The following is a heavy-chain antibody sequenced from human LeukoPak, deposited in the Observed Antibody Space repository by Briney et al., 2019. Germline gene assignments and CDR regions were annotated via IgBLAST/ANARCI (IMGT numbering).Heavy chain of an antibody. Sequence: PSETLSLTCTVSGYSISSGYYWGWIRQPPGKGLEWIGSIYHSGSTYYNPSLKSRVTISVDTSKNQFSLKLSSVTAADTAVYYCARVVYSDDTHYYFDYWGQGTLVTVSS. CDR1: GYSISSGYY. CDR2: IYHSGST. D-gene: IGHD2-8*01. V-gene: IGHV4-38-2*02. CDR3: ARVVYSDDTHYYFDY. J-gene: IGHJ4*02.